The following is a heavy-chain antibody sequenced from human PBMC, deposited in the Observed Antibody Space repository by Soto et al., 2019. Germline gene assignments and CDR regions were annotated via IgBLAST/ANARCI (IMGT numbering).Heavy chain of an antibody. CDR3: TGDSGYDYGYYYYGMDV. CDR2: IRSKAYGGTT. J-gene: IGHJ6*02. D-gene: IGHD5-12*01. V-gene: IGHV3-49*04. Sequence: SLRLSCTASGFTFGDYAMSWVRQAPGKGLEWVGFIRSKAYGGTTEYAASVKGRFTISRDDSKSIAYLQMNSLKTEDTAVYYCTGDSGYDYGYYYYGMDVWGQGNTVTVSS. CDR1: GFTFGDYA.